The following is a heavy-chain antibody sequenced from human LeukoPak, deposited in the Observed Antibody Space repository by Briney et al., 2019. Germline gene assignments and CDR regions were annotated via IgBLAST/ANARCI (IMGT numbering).Heavy chain of an antibody. V-gene: IGHV4-59*01. CDR3: ARVNYSSSYDYWYFDL. CDR2: KDYSGST. D-gene: IGHD6-13*01. CDR1: GGSISRYY. Sequence: SETLSLTCTVSGGSISRYYWSWIRQPPGKGLECIGYKDYSGSTNYNRSLKSRVTISVDTSKNQFSLKLSSVTAADTAVYYCARVNYSSSYDYWYFDLWGRGTLVTVSS. J-gene: IGHJ2*01.